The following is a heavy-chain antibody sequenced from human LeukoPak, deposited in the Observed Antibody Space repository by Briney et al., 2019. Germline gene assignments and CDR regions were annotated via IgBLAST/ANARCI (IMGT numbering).Heavy chain of an antibody. D-gene: IGHD3-22*01. CDR3: ARRATYYYDSSRIDP. CDR2: INHSGST. V-gene: IGHV4-34*01. CDR1: GGSFSGYY. Sequence: SETLSLTCAVHGGSFSGYYWSWIRQPPGKGLEWIGEINHSGSTNYNPSLKSRVTISVDTSKNQFSLKLSSVTAADTAVYYCARRATYYYDSSRIDPWGQEPWSPSPQ. J-gene: IGHJ5*02.